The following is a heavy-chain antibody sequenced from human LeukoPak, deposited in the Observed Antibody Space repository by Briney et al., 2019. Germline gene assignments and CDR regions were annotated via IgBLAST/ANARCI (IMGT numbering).Heavy chain of an antibody. Sequence: SETLSLTCTVSGGSISSSSYYWGWIRQPPGKGLEWIRSIYYSGSTYYNPSLKSRVTISVDTSKNQFSLKLSSVTAADTAVYFCARGSGTGRPIFDSWGQGILVTVSS. V-gene: IGHV4-39*07. CDR3: ARGSGTGRPIFDS. CDR1: GGSISSSSYY. CDR2: IYYSGST. J-gene: IGHJ4*02. D-gene: IGHD1/OR15-1a*01.